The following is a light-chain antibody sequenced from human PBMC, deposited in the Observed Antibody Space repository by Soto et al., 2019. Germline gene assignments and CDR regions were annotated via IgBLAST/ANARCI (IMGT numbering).Light chain of an antibody. Sequence: QSALTQAASVSGSPGQSITISCTGTSIDIGAYHYVSWYQQRPGKAPKVLIYAVNNRPSGISDRFSGSKSGNTASLTISGLQAEDEAVYYCNSYTNSDTVIFGGGTKLTVL. V-gene: IGLV2-14*01. CDR1: SIDIGAYHY. CDR3: NSYTNSDTVI. CDR2: AVN. J-gene: IGLJ2*01.